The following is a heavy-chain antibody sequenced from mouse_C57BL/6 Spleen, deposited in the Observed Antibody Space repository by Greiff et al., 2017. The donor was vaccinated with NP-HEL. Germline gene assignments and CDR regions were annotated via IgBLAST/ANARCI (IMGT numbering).Heavy chain of an antibody. CDR1: GYSITSGYY. CDR3: AIGVGFLFDY. D-gene: IGHD1-1*02. Sequence: EVQLQESGPGLVKPSQSLSLTCSVTGYSITSGYYWNWIRQFPGNKLEWMGYISYDGSNNYNPSLKNRISITRDTSKNQFFLKLNSVTTEDTATYYCAIGVGFLFDYWGQGTTLTVSS. CDR2: ISYDGSN. V-gene: IGHV3-6*01. J-gene: IGHJ2*01.